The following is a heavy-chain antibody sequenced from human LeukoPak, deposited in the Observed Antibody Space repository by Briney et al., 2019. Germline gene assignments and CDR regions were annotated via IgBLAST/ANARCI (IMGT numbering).Heavy chain of an antibody. V-gene: IGHV3-23*03. CDR3: AKYFSYGGNRYWYFDL. Sequence: PGGSLRLSCAASGFTFSIYAMSWVRQAPGKGLEWVSVIYSGGSTYYADSVKGRFTISRDNSKNTLSLQMNSLRAEDTAVYYCAKYFSYGGNRYWYFDLWGRGTLVTVSS. CDR1: GFTFSIYA. D-gene: IGHD4-23*01. J-gene: IGHJ2*01. CDR2: IYSGGST.